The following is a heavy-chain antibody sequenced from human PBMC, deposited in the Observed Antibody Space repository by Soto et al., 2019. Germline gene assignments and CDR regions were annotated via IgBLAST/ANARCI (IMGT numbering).Heavy chain of an antibody. D-gene: IGHD4-17*01. V-gene: IGHV4-39*01. CDR1: GGSISSSSYY. CDR3: PCLYGDYVSY. CDR2: IYYSGST. Sequence: QLQLQESGPGLVKPSETLSLTCTVSGGSISSSSYYWGWIRQPPGKGLEWIGSIYYSGSTYYNPSLKSRVXISXHTSKNQLSRTLSSVTAADSAVYYCPCLYGDYVSYGGQGTLVTVSS. J-gene: IGHJ4*02.